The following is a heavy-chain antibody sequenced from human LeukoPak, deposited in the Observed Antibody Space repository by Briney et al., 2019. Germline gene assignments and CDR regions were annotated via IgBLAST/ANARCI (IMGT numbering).Heavy chain of an antibody. D-gene: IGHD4-17*01. CDR3: ARDKCGDYGWFDP. Sequence: ASVKVSCKASGGTFSSYAISWVRQAPGQGLEWMGGIIPIFGTANYAQKFQGRVTITADESTSTAYMELSSLRSEDTAVYYCARDKCGDYGWFDPWGQGTLVTVSS. CDR2: IIPIFGTA. V-gene: IGHV1-69*13. J-gene: IGHJ5*02. CDR1: GGTFSSYA.